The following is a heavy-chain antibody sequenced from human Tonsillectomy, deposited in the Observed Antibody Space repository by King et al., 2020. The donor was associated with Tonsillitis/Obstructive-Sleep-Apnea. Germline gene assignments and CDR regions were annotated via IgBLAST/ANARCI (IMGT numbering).Heavy chain of an antibody. J-gene: IGHJ6*03. CDR2: VHHSGST. CDR3: ARERGYGIHYKYFYMDV. D-gene: IGHD4-17*01. CDR1: GGSISSADL. Sequence: QLQESGPGLVKPSGTLSLTCSVSGGSISSADLWSLVRQPPGKGRQWIGEVHHSGSTNYNPSLRSRVTISVDRSKNQFSLRLTTVTAADTAVYFCARERGYGIHYKYFYMDVWGKGTTVTVSS. V-gene: IGHV4-4*02.